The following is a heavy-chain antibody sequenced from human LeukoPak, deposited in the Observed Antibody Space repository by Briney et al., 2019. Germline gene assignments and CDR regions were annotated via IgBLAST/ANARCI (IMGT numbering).Heavy chain of an antibody. CDR3: ARAGGSYWAFDI. Sequence: AGGSLRLSCAASGFTFSSYAMHWVRQAPGKGMEYVSAISSNGGSTYYASSVKGRFTISRDNSKNTLYLQMGSLRAEDMAVYYCARAGGSYWAFDIWGQGTMVTVSS. CDR2: ISSNGGST. V-gene: IGHV3-64*01. D-gene: IGHD1-26*01. CDR1: GFTFSSYA. J-gene: IGHJ3*02.